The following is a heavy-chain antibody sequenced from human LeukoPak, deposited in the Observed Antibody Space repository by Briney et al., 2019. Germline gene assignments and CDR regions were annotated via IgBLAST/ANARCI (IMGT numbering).Heavy chain of an antibody. D-gene: IGHD3-9*01. CDR1: GFTLSSHM. Sequence: PGGSLRLSCAASGFTLSSHMMNWVRQAPGKGLEWVSSISSSGTYVYYADSVKGRLTISRDNAKNSLSLQMNSLRADDAAVYYCARASSKQLAGYLPDGFDIWGQGTMVTVSS. V-gene: IGHV3-21*04. CDR3: ARASSKQLAGYLPDGFDI. CDR2: ISSSGTYV. J-gene: IGHJ3*02.